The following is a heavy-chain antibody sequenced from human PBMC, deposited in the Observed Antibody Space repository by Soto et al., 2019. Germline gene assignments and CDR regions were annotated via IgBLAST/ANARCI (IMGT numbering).Heavy chain of an antibody. CDR2: ISAYNGNT. CDR3: ARDRGVAPPVAGNTHYYYYIDV. Sequence: QDRLVQSGVEVKKPGASVRVSCKASGYSFTNYGITWVRQAPGQGFEWMGWISAYNGNTNYAQKFQGRVTLTTDASTSTAYLEWRSLRSDDTAVYYCARDRGVAPPVAGNTHYYYYIDVWGLGTTVTVSS. J-gene: IGHJ6*03. CDR1: GYSFTNYG. V-gene: IGHV1-18*01. D-gene: IGHD6-19*01.